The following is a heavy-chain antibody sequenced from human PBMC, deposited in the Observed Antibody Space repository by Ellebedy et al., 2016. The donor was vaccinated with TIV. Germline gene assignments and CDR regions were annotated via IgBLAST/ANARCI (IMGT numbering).Heavy chain of an antibody. D-gene: IGHD2-15*01. V-gene: IGHV3-23*01. CDR2: ISGSGGRT. CDR1: GLTFNIYV. J-gene: IGHJ4*02. CDR3: VADRYCSGGNCYWVDY. Sequence: GESLKISCAASGLTFNIYVMNWVRQAPGKGLEWVSTISGSGGRTHYADSVKGRLTIPRDNSKNTLYLQVNSLRAEDTAVYYCVADRYCSGGNCYWVDYWGQGTLVTVSS.